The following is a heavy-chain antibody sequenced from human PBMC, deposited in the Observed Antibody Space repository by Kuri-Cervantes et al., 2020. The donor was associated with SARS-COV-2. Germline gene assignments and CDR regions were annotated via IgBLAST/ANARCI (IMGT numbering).Heavy chain of an antibody. D-gene: IGHD1-26*01. CDR1: GFTFNSYN. CDR3: ARVRGASYYFDY. V-gene: IGHV3-30-3*01. CDR2: ISYDGSNK. Sequence: GGSLRLSCTASGFTFNSYNMKWVRQAPGKGLEWVAVISYDGSNKYYADSVKGRFTISRDNSKNTLYLQMNSLRAEDTAVYYCARVRGASYYFDYWGQGTLVTVSS. J-gene: IGHJ4*02.